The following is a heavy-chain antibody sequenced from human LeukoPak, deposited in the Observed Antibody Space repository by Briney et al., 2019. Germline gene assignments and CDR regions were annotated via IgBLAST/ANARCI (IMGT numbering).Heavy chain of an antibody. J-gene: IGHJ3*02. Sequence: PGGSLRLSCATSGFTVSSNYMSWVRLAPGKGLEWVSLIYNGGSTYYADSLKGRFTISRDNAKRSLFLQMNSLRAEDTAVYFCARALGSSACYYLKVDAFDIWGQGTMVTVSS. CDR2: IYNGGST. D-gene: IGHD3-22*01. CDR3: ARALGSSACYYLKVDAFDI. CDR1: GFTVSSNY. V-gene: IGHV3-53*01.